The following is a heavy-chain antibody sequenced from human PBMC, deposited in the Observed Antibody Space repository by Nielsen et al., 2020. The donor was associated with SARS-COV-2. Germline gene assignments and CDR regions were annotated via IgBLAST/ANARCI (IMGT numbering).Heavy chain of an antibody. CDR2: ISSSSSTI. V-gene: IGHV3-48*04. CDR3: AREGCSSTSCYHHSYYYYMDV. D-gene: IGHD2-2*01. J-gene: IGHJ6*03. Sequence: GESLKISCAASGFTFSSYSMNWVRQAPGKGLEWVSYISSSSSTIYYADSVKGRFTISRDNAKNSLYLQMNSLRAEDTAVYYCAREGCSSTSCYHHSYYYYMDVWGKGTTVTVSS. CDR1: GFTFSSYS.